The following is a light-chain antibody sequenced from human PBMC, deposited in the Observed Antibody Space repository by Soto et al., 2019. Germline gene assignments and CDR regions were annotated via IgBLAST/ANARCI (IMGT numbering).Light chain of an antibody. CDR3: QQRSNWQYT. CDR2: DAS. CDR1: QSVGSS. V-gene: IGKV3-11*01. J-gene: IGKJ2*01. Sequence: EIVLTQSPATLSLSPGERATLSCRASQSVGSSLAWYQQKPGQAPRLLIYDASNRATGIPARFSGSGSGTDFTLTIGGLEPDDFAVYYCQQRSNWQYTFGQGTRLDIK.